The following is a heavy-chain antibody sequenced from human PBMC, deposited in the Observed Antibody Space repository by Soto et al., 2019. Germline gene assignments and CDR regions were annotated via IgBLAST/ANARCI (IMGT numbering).Heavy chain of an antibody. CDR1: GYTFSSYW. D-gene: IGHD2-8*01. Sequence: GGSLRLSCAASGYTFSSYWMHWVRQAPGKGLVWVSRVNGDGSSTSYADPVKGRFTISRDNAKNTVHLQMDSLRAEDTAVYYCARVMANLPWCFDFWGQGTLVTVSS. V-gene: IGHV3-74*01. CDR3: ARVMANLPWCFDF. CDR2: VNGDGSST. J-gene: IGHJ4*02.